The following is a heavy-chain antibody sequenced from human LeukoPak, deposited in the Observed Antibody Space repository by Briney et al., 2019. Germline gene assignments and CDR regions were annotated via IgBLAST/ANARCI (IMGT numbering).Heavy chain of an antibody. Sequence: GGSLRLSCTASGFTFGDYAMSWVRQAPGKGLEWVGFIRSKACGGTTEYAASVKGRFTISRDDSKSIAYLQMNSLKTEDTAVYYCTRAVGGWYYFDYWGQGTLVTVSS. J-gene: IGHJ4*02. CDR3: TRAVGGWYYFDY. CDR1: GFTFGDYA. D-gene: IGHD6-19*01. V-gene: IGHV3-49*04. CDR2: IRSKACGGTT.